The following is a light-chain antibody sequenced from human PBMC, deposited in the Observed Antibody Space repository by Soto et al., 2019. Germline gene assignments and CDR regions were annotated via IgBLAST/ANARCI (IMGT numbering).Light chain of an antibody. J-gene: IGKJ3*01. CDR3: HQYGTAPLT. CDR2: RTS. CDR1: ESVSSSF. V-gene: IGKV3-20*01. Sequence: EVVLTQSPGTLSLSPGERATLSCRASESVSSSFLTWYQQKPGQAPRLLIYRTSNRVTGIPDRFSGSGSGTDFTLTISRLEPEDFSVYYCHQYGTAPLTFGPGTKVDIK.